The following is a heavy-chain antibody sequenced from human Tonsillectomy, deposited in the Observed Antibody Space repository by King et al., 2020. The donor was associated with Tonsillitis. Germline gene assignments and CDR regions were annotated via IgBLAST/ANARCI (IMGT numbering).Heavy chain of an antibody. CDR3: AKLPHSSGWSSPFDY. D-gene: IGHD6-19*01. CDR1: GLTFISYA. Sequence: VQLVESGGGLVQPGGSLRLSCAASGLTFISYAMCCVRHAPGKWLEWVSTISGRSYITYYPDSVKGRFTIARDNSNHTLYLQMHSLRPEDTALYYCAKLPHSSGWSSPFDYWGQGTLVTVSS. CDR2: ISGRSYIT. V-gene: IGHV3-23*04. J-gene: IGHJ4*02.